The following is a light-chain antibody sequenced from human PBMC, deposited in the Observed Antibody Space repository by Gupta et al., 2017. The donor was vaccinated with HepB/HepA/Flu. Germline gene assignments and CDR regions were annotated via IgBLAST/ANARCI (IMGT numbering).Light chain of an antibody. CDR3: CSYTNTNNNYV. CDR2: EVS. Sequence: QSALTQPASVSGSPGQSITISCTGTSSDVGRYNLVSWYQQYPGKAPKLMIYEVSKWPSGVSNRFSGSKSGNTASLTISGLQAADEADYYCCSYTNTNNNYVFGTGTKVTVL. J-gene: IGLJ1*01. V-gene: IGLV2-23*02. CDR1: SSDVGRYNL.